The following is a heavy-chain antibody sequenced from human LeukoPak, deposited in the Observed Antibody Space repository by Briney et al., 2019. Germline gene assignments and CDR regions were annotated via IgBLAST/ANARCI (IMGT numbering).Heavy chain of an antibody. J-gene: IGHJ4*02. CDR3: ARQGATKTSYYFDY. CDR1: GYTFTSYD. V-gene: IGHV1-8*01. D-gene: IGHD1-26*01. CDR2: MNPNSGNT. Sequence: ASVKVSCKASGYTFTSYDINWVRQATGQGLEWMGWMNPNSGNTGYAQKFQGTVTMTRNTSISTAYMELSSLRSEDTAVYYCARQGATKTSYYFDYWGQGTLVTVSS.